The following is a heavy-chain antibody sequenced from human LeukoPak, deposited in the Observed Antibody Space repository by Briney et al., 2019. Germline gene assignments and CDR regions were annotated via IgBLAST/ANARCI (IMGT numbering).Heavy chain of an antibody. D-gene: IGHD2-15*01. J-gene: IGHJ6*02. V-gene: IGHV3-30*04. CDR1: GFTFSSYA. CDR2: ISYDGSNK. Sequence: PGGSLRLSCAASGFTFSSYAMHWVRQAPGKGLEWMAVISYDGSNKYYADSVKGRFTISRDNSKNTLYLQMNSLRAEDTAVYYCARGLLLYYYYYGMDVWGQGTTVTVSS. CDR3: ARGLLLYYYYYGMDV.